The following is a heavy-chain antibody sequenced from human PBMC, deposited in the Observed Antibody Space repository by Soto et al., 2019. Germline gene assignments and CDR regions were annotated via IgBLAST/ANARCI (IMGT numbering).Heavy chain of an antibody. J-gene: IGHJ4*02. CDR3: VRGVVVVVGSTAENFDH. Sequence: PGGSLRLSCVTSGFTFTKYSMNWVRQAPGKGLEWVSYISYSGETKYYADSLKGRYAISRDDAKNSVYLQMNSLRDEDTAFYYCVRGVVVVVGSTAENFDHWGQGTLVTVYS. V-gene: IGHV3-48*02. CDR1: GFTFTKYS. D-gene: IGHD2-15*01. CDR2: ISYSGETK.